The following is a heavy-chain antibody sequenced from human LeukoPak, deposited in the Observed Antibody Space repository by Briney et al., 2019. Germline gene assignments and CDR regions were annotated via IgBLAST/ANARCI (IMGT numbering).Heavy chain of an antibody. CDR3: AKPQGSSSWYGTIYYYYGMDV. D-gene: IGHD6-13*01. CDR2: ISGSGGST. V-gene: IGHV3-23*01. J-gene: IGHJ6*02. Sequence: PGGSLRLSCAASGFTFSSYAMSWVRQAPGKGLEWVSAISGSGGSTYYADSVKGRFTISRDNSKNTLYLQMNSLRAEDTAVYYCAKPQGSSSWYGTIYYYYGMDVWGQGTTVTVSS. CDR1: GFTFSSYA.